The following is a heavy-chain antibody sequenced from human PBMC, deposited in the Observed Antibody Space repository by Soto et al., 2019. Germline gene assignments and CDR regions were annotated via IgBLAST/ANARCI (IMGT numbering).Heavy chain of an antibody. CDR2: IRYDGSNK. V-gene: IGHV3-33*01. CDR3: ARGRGYSSSWSIYYFDF. CDR1: GFTLSSHG. D-gene: IGHD6-13*01. Sequence: PGGSLRLSCGASGFTLSSHGMHWVRQAPGKGLEWVAVIRYDGSNKYYADSVKGRFTISRDNSKNTLYLQMNSLRAEDTAVYYCARGRGYSSSWSIYYFDFWGQGTQVTVSS. J-gene: IGHJ4*02.